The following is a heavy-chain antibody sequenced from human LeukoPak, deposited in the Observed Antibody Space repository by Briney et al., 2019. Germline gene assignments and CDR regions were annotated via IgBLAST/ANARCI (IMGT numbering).Heavy chain of an antibody. CDR2: INHSGST. CDR1: GGSFSGYY. Sequence: SETLSLTCAVYGGSFSGYYWCWIRQPPGGGLECIGEINHSGSTNYNPSLKSRVTISVDTSKNQFSLKLSSVTAADTAVYYCARASSWYVSYYGMDVWGKGTTVSVSS. D-gene: IGHD6-13*01. CDR3: ARASSWYVSYYGMDV. V-gene: IGHV4-34*01. J-gene: IGHJ6*04.